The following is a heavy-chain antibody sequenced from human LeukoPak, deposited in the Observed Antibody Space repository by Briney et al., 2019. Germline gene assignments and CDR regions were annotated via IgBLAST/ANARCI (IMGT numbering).Heavy chain of an antibody. Sequence: GGSLRLSCAASGFTFSSYSMNWVRQAPGKGLEWVSRIKSDGSSTSYADSVKGRFTISRDNAKISLYLQMNSLRAEDTAVYYCARVGCSGGSCYPYYYYGMDVWGQGTTVTVSS. CDR1: GFTFSSYS. V-gene: IGHV3-74*01. CDR2: IKSDGSST. J-gene: IGHJ6*02. CDR3: ARVGCSGGSCYPYYYYGMDV. D-gene: IGHD2-15*01.